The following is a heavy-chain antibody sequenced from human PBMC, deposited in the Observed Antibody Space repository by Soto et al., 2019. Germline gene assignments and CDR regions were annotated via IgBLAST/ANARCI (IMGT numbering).Heavy chain of an antibody. CDR2: ISTSSSFI. D-gene: IGHD6-25*01. J-gene: IGHJ6*02. V-gene: IGHV3-21*01. CDR1: GWKWRRHR. CDR3: ARENKDVNKSTSISSGFHGMDV. Sequence: GAQRLSEEGSGWKWRRHRRKSVHQTPRRGLEXXVSISTSSSFIYYGDSVRGRFIISRDNAKNSLDLQMDSLRVEDTAVYYCARENKDVNKSTSISSGFHGMDVWGQRFTVTVSS.